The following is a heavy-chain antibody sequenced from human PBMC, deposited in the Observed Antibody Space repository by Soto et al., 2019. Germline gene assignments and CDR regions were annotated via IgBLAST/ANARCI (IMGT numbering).Heavy chain of an antibody. J-gene: IGHJ5*02. D-gene: IGHD2-2*01. Sequence: GGSLRLSCAASGFTFGSYEMNWVRQAPGKGLEWVSYISSSGSTIYYADSVKGRFTISRDNAKNSLYLQMNSLRAEDTAVYYCARDSIPNGVSWFDPWGQGTLVTVSS. V-gene: IGHV3-48*03. CDR1: GFTFGSYE. CDR2: ISSSGSTI. CDR3: ARDSIPNGVSWFDP.